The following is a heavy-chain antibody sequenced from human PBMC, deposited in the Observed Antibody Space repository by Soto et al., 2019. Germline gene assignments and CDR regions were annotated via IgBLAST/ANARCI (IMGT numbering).Heavy chain of an antibody. CDR2: IIPMFGTP. CDR3: ARGLRGYTGYDGGGAFDI. Sequence: QMQLVQSGTEVKKSGSSVKVSCKASGDTFTNFAISWMRQAPGQGLEWMGGIIPMFGTPNYAQKFQGSVTITADRSTSTAYLELRSLRSEDTAVYYCARGLRGYTGYDGGGAFDIWGQGTMVTVSS. D-gene: IGHD5-12*01. CDR1: GDTFTNFA. V-gene: IGHV1-69*06. J-gene: IGHJ3*02.